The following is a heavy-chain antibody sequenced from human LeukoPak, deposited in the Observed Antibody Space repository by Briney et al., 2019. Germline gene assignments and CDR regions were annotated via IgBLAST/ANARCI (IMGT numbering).Heavy chain of an antibody. CDR1: GYTFTSYD. CDR3: AREGAYDILTGYYSFDY. J-gene: IGHJ4*02. CDR2: MNPNSGNT. V-gene: IGHV1-8*01. Sequence: ASVKVSCKASGYTFTSYDINWVRQATGQGLEWMGWMNPNSGNTDYAQKLQGRVTMTTDTSTSTAYMELRSLRSDDTAVYYCAREGAYDILTGYYSFDYWGQGTLVTVSS. D-gene: IGHD3-9*01.